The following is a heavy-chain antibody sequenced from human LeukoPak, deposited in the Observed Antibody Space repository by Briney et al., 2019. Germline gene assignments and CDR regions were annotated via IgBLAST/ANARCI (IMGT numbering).Heavy chain of an antibody. D-gene: IGHD4-23*01. Sequence: GSLRLSCTASGFTFGDYAMSWIRQPPGKGLEWIGSIYYSGSTYNNPSLKSRVTISVDTSKNQFSLKLSSVSAADTAVYYCARGGGNGGGWVGHYFYMDVWGKGTTVTVSS. V-gene: IGHV4-38-2*02. J-gene: IGHJ6*03. CDR1: GFTFGDYA. CDR3: ARGGGNGGGWVGHYFYMDV. CDR2: IYYSGST.